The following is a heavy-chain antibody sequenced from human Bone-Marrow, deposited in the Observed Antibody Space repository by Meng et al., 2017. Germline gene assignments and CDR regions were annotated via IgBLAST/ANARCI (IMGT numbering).Heavy chain of an antibody. J-gene: IGHJ4*02. V-gene: IGHV3-23*01. CDR3: AKDPYPYSSSSYFDY. D-gene: IGHD6-6*01. CDR2: ISGSGSST. Sequence: GESLKISCAASGFTFSSYAMSWVRQAPGKGLEWVSAISGSGSSTYYADSVKGRFTISRDNSKNTLYLQMNSLRAEDMAVYYCAKDPYPYSSSSYFDYWGQGTLVTVSS. CDR1: GFTFSSYA.